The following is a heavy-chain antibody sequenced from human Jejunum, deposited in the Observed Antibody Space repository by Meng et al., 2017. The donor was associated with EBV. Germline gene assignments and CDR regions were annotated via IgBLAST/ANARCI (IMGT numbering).Heavy chain of an antibody. CDR1: GVSMSNFY. CDR2: IYYSVST. Sequence: VQLRGAGPGLVNPSEILSLTCTVSGVSMSNFYWSWFRQPQGKGLEWIGYIYYSVSTNYNPSLKSRVTISVDTSKNQFSLSLSSVTAADTAVYYCARGGGRPEYWGQGILVTVSS. D-gene: IGHD3-10*01. J-gene: IGHJ4*02. CDR3: ARGGGRPEY. V-gene: IGHV4-59*01.